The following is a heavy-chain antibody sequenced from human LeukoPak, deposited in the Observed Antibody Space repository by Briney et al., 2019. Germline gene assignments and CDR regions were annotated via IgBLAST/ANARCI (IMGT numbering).Heavy chain of an antibody. V-gene: IGHV4-39*01. CDR3: GGHIGSVWYYFDY. CDR1: GGSISSSSYY. J-gene: IGHJ4*02. D-gene: IGHD6-19*01. Sequence: PSETLSLTCTVSGGSISSSSYYWGWIRQPPGKGLEWIGSIYNSGSTNYNPSLKSRVTISVDTSKNQFSLKLSSVTAADTAVYYCGGHIGSVWYYFDYWGQGTLVTVSS. CDR2: IYNSGST.